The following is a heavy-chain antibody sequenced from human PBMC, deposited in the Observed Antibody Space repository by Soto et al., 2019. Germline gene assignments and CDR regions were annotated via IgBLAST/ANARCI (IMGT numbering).Heavy chain of an antibody. CDR2: IGTAGDT. V-gene: IGHV3-13*01. J-gene: IGHJ6*03. D-gene: IGHD3-9*01. CDR3: ARGLGYDILTPTPYYMDV. CDR1: GFTFSSYD. Sequence: GGSLRLSCAASGFTFSSYDMHWVRQATGKGLEWVSAIGTAGDTYYPGSVKGRFTISRENAKNSLYLQMNSLRAGDTAVYYCARGLGYDILTPTPYYMDVWGKGTTVTVSS.